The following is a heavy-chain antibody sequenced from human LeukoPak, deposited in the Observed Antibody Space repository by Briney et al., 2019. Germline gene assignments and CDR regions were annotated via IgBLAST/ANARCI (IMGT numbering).Heavy chain of an antibody. V-gene: IGHV4-30-4*01. D-gene: IGHD3-22*01. CDR3: ARDHYYDSSGSFDY. Sequence: SQTLSLTCTVSGGSISSGDYYWSWIRQPPGKGLEWIGYIYNSGSTYYNPSLKSRVTISVDTSKNQFSLKLSSVTAADTAVYYCARDHYYDSSGSFDYWGQGTLVTVSS. CDR2: IYNSGST. CDR1: GGSISSGDYY. J-gene: IGHJ4*02.